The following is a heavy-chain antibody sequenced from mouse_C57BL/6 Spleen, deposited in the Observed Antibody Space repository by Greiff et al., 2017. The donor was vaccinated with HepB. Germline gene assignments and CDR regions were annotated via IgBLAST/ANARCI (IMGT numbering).Heavy chain of an antibody. J-gene: IGHJ4*01. CDR2: IYPGSGNT. V-gene: IGHV1-76*01. Sequence: VKLMESGAELVRPGASVKLSCKASGYTFTDYYINWVKQRPGQGLEWIARIYPGSGNTYYNEKFKGKATLTAEKSSSTAYMQLSSLTSEDSAVYFWASNWDDYAMDYWGQGTSVTVSS. D-gene: IGHD4-1*01. CDR1: GYTFTDYY. CDR3: ASNWDDYAMDY.